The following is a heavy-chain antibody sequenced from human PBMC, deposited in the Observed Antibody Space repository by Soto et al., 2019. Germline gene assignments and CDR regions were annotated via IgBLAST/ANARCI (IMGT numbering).Heavy chain of an antibody. D-gene: IGHD6-13*01. CDR1: GFTFSSYA. J-gene: IGHJ6*02. V-gene: IGHV3-30-3*01. Sequence: RRLSCAASGFTFSSYAMHWVRQAPGKGLEWVAVISYDGSNKYYADSVKGRFTISRDNSKNTLHLQMNSLRAEDTAVYYCARDRSSSWYPNVTLYRTYYYYGMDVWGQGTTVTVSS. CDR2: ISYDGSNK. CDR3: ARDRSSSWYPNVTLYRTYYYYGMDV.